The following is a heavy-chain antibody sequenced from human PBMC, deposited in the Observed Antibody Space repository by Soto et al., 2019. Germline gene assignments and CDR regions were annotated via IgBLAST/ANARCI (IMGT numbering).Heavy chain of an antibody. V-gene: IGHV3-74*01. CDR2: INTDGTRT. J-gene: IGHJ5*02. Sequence: DVQLVESGGGLVQPGGSLRLSCAASGFTSNNYWMHWVRQAPGKGLMWVSRINTDGTRTTYADSVKGRFAISRDNAKNTVYLQMNSLRADDTAVYFCARVKSGSYDWSDPWGQGTLVTVSS. CDR3: ARVKSGSYDWSDP. D-gene: IGHD3-10*01. CDR1: GFTSNNYW.